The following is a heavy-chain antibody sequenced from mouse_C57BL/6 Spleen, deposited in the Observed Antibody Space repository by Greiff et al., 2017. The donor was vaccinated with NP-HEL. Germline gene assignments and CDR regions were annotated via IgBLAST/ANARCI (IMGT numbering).Heavy chain of an antibody. CDR1: GYAFSSYW. J-gene: IGHJ3*01. V-gene: IGHV1-80*01. CDR2: LYPGDGDT. CDR3: ARSYYGSSSFAY. Sequence: QVQLQQSGAELVKPGASVKISCKASGYAFSSYWMNWVKQRPGKGLEWIGQLYPGDGDTNYNGKFKGKATLTADKSSSTAYMQLSSLTSEDSAVYFCARSYYGSSSFAYWGQGTLVTVSA. D-gene: IGHD1-1*01.